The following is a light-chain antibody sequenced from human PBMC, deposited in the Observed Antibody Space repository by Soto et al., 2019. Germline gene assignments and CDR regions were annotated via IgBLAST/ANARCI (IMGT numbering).Light chain of an antibody. V-gene: IGLV2-14*03. J-gene: IGLJ2*01. CDR2: DIT. CDR3: SSFTSYSPRAVV. CDR1: SSDVGGYNY. Sequence: QSALTQPASVSGSPGQSITISCTGTSSDVGGYNYVSWYQHHPGKAPNLIIYDITNRPSGVSNRFSGSKSGNAASLTISGLQAEDEADYYCSSFTSYSPRAVVFGGGTKLTVL.